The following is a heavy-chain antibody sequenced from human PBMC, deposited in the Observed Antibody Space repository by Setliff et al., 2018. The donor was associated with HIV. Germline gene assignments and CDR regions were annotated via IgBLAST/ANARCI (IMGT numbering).Heavy chain of an antibody. V-gene: IGHV3-48*04. Sequence: PGGSLRLSCAASGSTFSSYSMNWVRQAPGKGLEWVSYISSSSSTIYYADSVKGRFTISRDNAKNSLYLQMNSLRAEDTAVYYCARAEYGSGSYYLIVYYYGMDVWGQGTTVTVSS. D-gene: IGHD3-10*01. CDR3: ARAEYGSGSYYLIVYYYGMDV. J-gene: IGHJ6*02. CDR2: ISSSSSTI. CDR1: GSTFSSYS.